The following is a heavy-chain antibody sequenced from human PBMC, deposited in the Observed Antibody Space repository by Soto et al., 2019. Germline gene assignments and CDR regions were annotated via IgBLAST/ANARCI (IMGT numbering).Heavy chain of an antibody. CDR2: LIWNNGNT. CDR3: VKDIEPGGAAY. V-gene: IGHV3-9*02. J-gene: IGHJ4*02. CDR1: GFTSDDHG. D-gene: IGHD3-16*01. Sequence: EVQLVESGGGLVQPGRSLRLSCAASGFTSDDHGMHWVRQAPGKGLEWVSGLIWNNGNTGYADSVKGRFTISRDNAKNSLYLRMNSLRVEDTAFYYCVKDIEPGGAAYWGQGTLVTVSS.